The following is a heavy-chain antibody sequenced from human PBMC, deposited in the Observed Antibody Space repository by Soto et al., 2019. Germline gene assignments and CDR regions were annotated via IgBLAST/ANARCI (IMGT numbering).Heavy chain of an antibody. CDR1: GFVYSTYA. CDR2: IWNDGTTQ. J-gene: IGHJ2*01. D-gene: IGHD6-13*01. V-gene: IGHV3-33*01. Sequence: VQLVESGGGVVQPGRSIRLSCAASGFVYSTYAMHWVRLSPGKGLEWVALIWNDGTTQNYLDSVKGRFIISRDNSLNTLHLEMDSLRAEDSGVYFCVRGIPSQYTSNWLYWYFDLWGRGTQVTVSA. CDR3: VRGIPSQYTSNWLYWYFDL.